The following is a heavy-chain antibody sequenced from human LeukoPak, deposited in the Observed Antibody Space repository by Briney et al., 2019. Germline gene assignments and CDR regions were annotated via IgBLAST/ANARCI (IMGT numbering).Heavy chain of an antibody. CDR1: GGSISSGGYY. D-gene: IGHD5-12*01. CDR2: IYYSGST. J-gene: IGHJ3*02. V-gene: IGHV4-31*03. CDR3: ARLLSGPDAFDI. Sequence: PSETLSLTCTVSGGSISSGGYYWSWIRQHPGKGLEWIGYIYYSGSTYYNPSLKSRVTISVDTSKNQFSLKLSSVTAADTAVYYCARLLSGPDAFDIWGQGTMVTVSS.